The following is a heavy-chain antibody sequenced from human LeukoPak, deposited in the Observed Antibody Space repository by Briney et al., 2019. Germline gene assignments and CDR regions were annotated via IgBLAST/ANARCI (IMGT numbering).Heavy chain of an antibody. Sequence: PGGSLRLSCAASGFTFSSYWMHWVRQAPGKGLVWVSRINSDGSSTSYADSVKGRFTISRDNAKNTAYLQMNSLKTEDTAVYYCNSVAGSGGDRGQGTLVTVSS. J-gene: IGHJ4*02. CDR1: GFTFSSYW. V-gene: IGHV3-74*01. CDR2: INSDGSST. CDR3: NSVAGSGGD. D-gene: IGHD6-19*01.